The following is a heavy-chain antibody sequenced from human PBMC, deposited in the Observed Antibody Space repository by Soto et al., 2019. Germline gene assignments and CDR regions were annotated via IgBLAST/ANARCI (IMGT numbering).Heavy chain of an antibody. J-gene: IGHJ4*02. D-gene: IGHD3-10*01. V-gene: IGHV1-69*01. CDR2: IIPIFGIK. CDR3: AKEAGDH. Sequence: QMQLVQSGAEVKERGSSVKISCKTSGGTFNTYALTWVRQAPGQGLEWIGGIIPIFGIKNVAQRFQGRVTISADESLTTAYMEMPSLRSDDTAVYYCAKEAGDHWGQGTLGTVSS. CDR1: GGTFNTYA.